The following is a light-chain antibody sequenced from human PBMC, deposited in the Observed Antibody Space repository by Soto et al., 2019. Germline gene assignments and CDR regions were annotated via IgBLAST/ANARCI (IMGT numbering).Light chain of an antibody. CDR3: SSYTTSSTLE. CDR2: EVS. V-gene: IGLV2-14*01. Sequence: QSALTQPASVSGSPGQSIIISCTGTSSDIGHYNYVSWYQQHPGKAPKLMIYEVSNRPSGVSNRFSGSKSGNTASLTISGLQAEDEADYYCSSYTTSSTLEIGGGTKLTVL. CDR1: SSDIGHYNY. J-gene: IGLJ2*01.